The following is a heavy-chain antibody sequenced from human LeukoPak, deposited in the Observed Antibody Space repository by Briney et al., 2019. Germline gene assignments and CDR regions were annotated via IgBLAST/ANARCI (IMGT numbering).Heavy chain of an antibody. V-gene: IGHV3-21*01. CDR3: ARGYPSYGDSLIDY. CDR1: GFTFSSYS. D-gene: IGHD4-17*01. J-gene: IGHJ4*02. Sequence: PGGSLRLSCAASGFTFSSYSMNWVRQAPGKGLEWVSSISSSSSYIYYADSVKGRFTISRDNAKNSLYLQMNSLRAEDTAVYYCARGYPSYGDSLIDYWGQGTLVTVSS. CDR2: ISSSSSYI.